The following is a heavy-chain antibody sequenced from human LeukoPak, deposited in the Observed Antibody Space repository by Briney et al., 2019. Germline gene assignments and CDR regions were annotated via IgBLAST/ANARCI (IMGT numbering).Heavy chain of an antibody. CDR3: ARVRSGSANWALRIFDN. Sequence: KPGGSLRLSCAASGFTFKHAFLSWVRQAPGKGLEWVARIKSKSDGEVTDYAAPVKGRFVISRDDSNSTVYLQMNSLKTEDTAVYYCARVRSGSANWALRIFDNWGQGTLVTVSS. D-gene: IGHD1-1*01. V-gene: IGHV3-15*01. CDR1: GFTFKHAF. CDR2: IKSKSDGEVT. J-gene: IGHJ4*02.